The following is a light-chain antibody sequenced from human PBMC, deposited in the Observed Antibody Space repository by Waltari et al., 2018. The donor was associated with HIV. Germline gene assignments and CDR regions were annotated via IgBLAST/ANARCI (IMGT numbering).Light chain of an antibody. J-gene: IGKJ5*01. CDR3: QQTYSSPIT. Sequence: DIQLTQSPPSLSVSVGDRVTINCRASQTIADSLNWYQQKPGKAPSLLIYAVSNLQSGVPPRFSGGGSRTDFALTIVNIQPDDFATYYCQQTYSSPITFGQGTRLETK. CDR2: AVS. CDR1: QTIADS. V-gene: IGKV1-39*01.